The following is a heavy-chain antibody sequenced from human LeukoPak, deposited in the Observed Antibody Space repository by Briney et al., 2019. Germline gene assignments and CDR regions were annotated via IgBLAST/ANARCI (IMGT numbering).Heavy chain of an antibody. V-gene: IGHV4-30-2*01. CDR2: IYHSGST. Sequence: SQTLSLTCAVSGGWISSGGYSWSWIRQPPGKGLEWIGYIYHSGSTYYNPSLKSRVTISVDRSKNQFSLNLSSVTAADTAVYYCAREGYCSGGSCDNWFDPWGQGTLVTVSS. CDR3: AREGYCSGGSCDNWFDP. D-gene: IGHD2-15*01. CDR1: GGWISSGGYS. J-gene: IGHJ5*02.